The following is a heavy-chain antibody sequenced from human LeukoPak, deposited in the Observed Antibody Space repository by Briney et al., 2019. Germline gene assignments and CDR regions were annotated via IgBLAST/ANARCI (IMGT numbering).Heavy chain of an antibody. CDR3: ARPLRWDAFDI. D-gene: IGHD4-23*01. Sequence: GGSLRLSCEASGFTFSAYAMTWVRQAPGKGLEWVSSIGSDNKPHYSESVKGRFAISRDNAKNTLYLQMNSLRAEDTAVYYCARPLRWDAFDIWGQGTMVTVSS. J-gene: IGHJ3*02. CDR2: IGSDNKP. CDR1: GFTFSAYA. V-gene: IGHV3-69-1*01.